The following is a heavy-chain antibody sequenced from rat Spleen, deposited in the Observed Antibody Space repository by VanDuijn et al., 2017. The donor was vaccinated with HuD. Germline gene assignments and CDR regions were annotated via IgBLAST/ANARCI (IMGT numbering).Heavy chain of an antibody. J-gene: IGHJ2*01. D-gene: IGHD1-1*01. CDR3: ATEGNYRALDY. V-gene: IGHV5-25*01. CDR2: VSHDGVNT. Sequence: EVQLVESGGGLVQSGRSMKLSCAVSGLTFNNYYMAWVRQAPTKGLEWVASVSHDGVNTYYRDSVKGRFIISRDNAKSTLYLQMDSLRTEDTATYYCATEGNYRALDYWGQGVMVTVSS. CDR1: GLTFNNYY.